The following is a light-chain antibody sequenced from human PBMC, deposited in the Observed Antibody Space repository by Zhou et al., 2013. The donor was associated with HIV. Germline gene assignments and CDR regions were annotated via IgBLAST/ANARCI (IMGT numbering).Light chain of an antibody. CDR3: MQALQTPYT. CDR2: LGS. J-gene: IGKJ2*01. Sequence: IVMTQSPLSLSVTPGEPASISCRSGQSLLHSNGYNYLDWYLQKPGQSPQLLIYLGSNRASGVPDRFSGSGSGTDFTLKISRVEAEDVGVYYCMQALQTPYTFGQGTKLEIK. V-gene: IGKV2-28*01. CDR1: QSLLHSNGYNY.